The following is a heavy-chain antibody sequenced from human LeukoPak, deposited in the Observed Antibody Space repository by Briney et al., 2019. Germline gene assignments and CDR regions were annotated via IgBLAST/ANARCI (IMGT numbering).Heavy chain of an antibody. J-gene: IGHJ3*02. CDR3: ARVTLEGGYTGVVAFDI. Sequence: ASVKVSCKASGYTFTGYYMHWVRQAPGQGLEWMGWINPNSGGTNYAQKFQGRVTMTRDTSISTAYMELSRLRSDDTAVYYCARVTLEGGYTGVVAFDIWGQGTMVTVSS. V-gene: IGHV1-2*02. CDR1: GYTFTGYY. CDR2: INPNSGGT. D-gene: IGHD5-12*01.